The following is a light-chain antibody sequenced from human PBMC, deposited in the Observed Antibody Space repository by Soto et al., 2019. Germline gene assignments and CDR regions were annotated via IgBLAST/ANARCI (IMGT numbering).Light chain of an antibody. V-gene: IGKV3-11*01. CDR3: QQRSKWPST. CDR2: DAS. J-gene: IGKJ4*01. Sequence: EIVLTQSPVTLSLSPGERATLSCRASQSVSSYLAWYQQKPGQAPRLLIYDASKRATGIPARFSGSGSGTDFTLTISSLEPEDFAVYFCQQRSKWPSTFGGGTKVEIK. CDR1: QSVSSY.